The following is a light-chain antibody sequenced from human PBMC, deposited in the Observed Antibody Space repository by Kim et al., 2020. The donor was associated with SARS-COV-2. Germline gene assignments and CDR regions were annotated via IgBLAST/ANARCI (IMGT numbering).Light chain of an antibody. CDR3: QAWDSSTVV. J-gene: IGLJ2*01. Sequence: SYELTQPPSVSVSPGQTASITCSGNTLGDKHVCWYQQKPGQSTVLVISQDTKRPSGIPERFSGSNSGNTATLTISGTQAMDEADYFCQAWDSSTVVFGGGTQLTVL. V-gene: IGLV3-1*01. CDR2: QDT. CDR1: TLGDKH.